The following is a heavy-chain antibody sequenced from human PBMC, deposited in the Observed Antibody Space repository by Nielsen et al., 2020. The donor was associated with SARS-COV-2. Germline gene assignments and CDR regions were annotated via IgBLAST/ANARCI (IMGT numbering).Heavy chain of an antibody. CDR2: MNPNSGNT. D-gene: IGHD6-6*01. J-gene: IGHJ4*02. V-gene: IGHV1-8*01. CDR3: ARLEYSSSLVDY. CDR1: GYTFTSYD. Sequence: ASVKVSCKASGYTFTSYDINWVRQATGQGLEWMGWMNPNSGNTGYAQKFQGRVTMTTDTSTSTAYMELRSLRSDDTAVYYCARLEYSSSLVDYWGQGTLVTVSS.